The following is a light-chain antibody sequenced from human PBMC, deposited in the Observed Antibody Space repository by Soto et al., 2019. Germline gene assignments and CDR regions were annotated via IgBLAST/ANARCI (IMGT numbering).Light chain of an antibody. V-gene: IGLV2-14*01. CDR2: EVI. CDR3: SSYTTSSTLV. CDR1: TSDVGTYNY. Sequence: QSVLDQPASVSGSPGQSITISFTQTTSDVGTYNYVSWYQQHPGKAPKLMIFEVINRPSGVSNRFSGSKSGNTASLIISGLQAEDEADYYCSSYTTSSTLVFGGGTQLTVL. J-gene: IGLJ2*01.